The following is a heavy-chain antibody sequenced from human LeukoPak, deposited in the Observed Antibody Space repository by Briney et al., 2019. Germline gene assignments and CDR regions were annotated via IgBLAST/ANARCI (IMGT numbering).Heavy chain of an antibody. D-gene: IGHD4-17*01. CDR1: GYTFTSYG. V-gene: IGHV1-18*01. CDR2: ISAYNGNT. CDR3: ARDGSYGDYSDAFDI. J-gene: IGHJ3*02. Sequence: ASVKVSCKASGYTFTSYGISWVRQAPGQGLEWMGWISAYNGNTNYAQKLQGRVTMTTDTSTSTAYMELRSLRSDDTAVYYCARDGSYGDYSDAFDIWGQGTMVTVFS.